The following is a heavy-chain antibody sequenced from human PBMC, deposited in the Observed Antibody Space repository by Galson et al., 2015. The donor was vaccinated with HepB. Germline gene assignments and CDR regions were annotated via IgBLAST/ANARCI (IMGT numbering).Heavy chain of an antibody. CDR2: IKQDGSEK. V-gene: IGHV3-7*01. J-gene: IGHJ4*02. Sequence: SLRLSCAASGFTFSSYAMSWVRQAPGKGLEWVANIKQDGSEKYYVDSVKGRFTISRDNAKNSLYLQMNSLRAEDTAVYYCARDGTADFDYWGQGTLVTVSS. CDR3: ARDGTADFDY. CDR1: GFTFSSYA. D-gene: IGHD6-13*01.